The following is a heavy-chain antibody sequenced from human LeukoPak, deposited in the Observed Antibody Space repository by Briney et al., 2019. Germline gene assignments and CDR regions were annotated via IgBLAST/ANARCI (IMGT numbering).Heavy chain of an antibody. Sequence: ASVKVSCKTSGYVFTAYYIHWVRQAPGQGLEWLGFVKPDTGATNSAQQLQGRVSMTSDAPVTTAYMELSGLTSDDTALYFCARERPTLLTRIRGIATAPDHWGQGTLVTVSS. D-gene: IGHD3-10*01. V-gene: IGHV1-2*02. CDR3: ARERPTLLTRIRGIATAPDH. CDR1: GYVFTAYY. J-gene: IGHJ5*02. CDR2: VKPDTGAT.